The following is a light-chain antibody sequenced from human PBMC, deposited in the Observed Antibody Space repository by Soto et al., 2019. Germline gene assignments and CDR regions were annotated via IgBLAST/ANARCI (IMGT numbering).Light chain of an antibody. CDR1: SSDVGEYNY. J-gene: IGLJ3*02. CDR2: DAS. CDR3: FSYAGSRV. Sequence: QSALTQPRSVSGSPGQSVTISCTGSSSDVGEYNYVSWYQHHPGNAPKLMIYDASKRPSGVPDRFSGSKSGNTASLTISGLQAEDEANYYCFSYAGSRVFGGGTKLTVL. V-gene: IGLV2-11*01.